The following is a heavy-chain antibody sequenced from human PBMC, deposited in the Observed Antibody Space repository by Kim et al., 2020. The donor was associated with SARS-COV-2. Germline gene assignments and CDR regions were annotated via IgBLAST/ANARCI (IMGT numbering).Heavy chain of an antibody. V-gene: IGHV4-34*01. Sequence: RVTISVDTSKNQFSLKLSSVTAADTAVYYCARGGPTITYIVVVPRGAFDIWGQGTMVTVSS. CDR3: ARGGPTITYIVVVPRGAFDI. D-gene: IGHD2-21*01. J-gene: IGHJ3*02.